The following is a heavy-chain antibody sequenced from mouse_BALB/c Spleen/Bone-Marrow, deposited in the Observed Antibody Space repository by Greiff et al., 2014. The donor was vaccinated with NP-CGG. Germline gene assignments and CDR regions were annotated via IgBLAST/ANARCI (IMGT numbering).Heavy chain of an antibody. CDR3: ESAYYYEDGLAY. J-gene: IGHJ3*01. CDR1: GFTFSSYG. CDR2: IGSGGSYT. D-gene: IGHD1-1*01. V-gene: IGHV5-6*01. Sequence: EVQLVESGGDFVKPGGSLKFSCAASGFTFSSYGMSWVSQTPDKRLEWVATIGSGGSYTYYPPSVKGQFTITRDNAKNTLYLHLRSIKSEDTDTYDYESAYYYEDGLAYWGQGTSVTVSA.